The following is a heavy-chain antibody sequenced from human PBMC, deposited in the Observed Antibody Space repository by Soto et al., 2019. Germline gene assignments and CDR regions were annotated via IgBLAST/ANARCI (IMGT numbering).Heavy chain of an antibody. CDR3: AKGVTAATSGWLSQFDT. D-gene: IGHD6-19*01. V-gene: IGHV1-2*02. J-gene: IGHJ4*02. CDR1: ADALSNFE. CDR2: INPTRGGT. Sequence: ALVTVSSTASADALSNFELPSVRQAPRQGLEWVGWINPTRGGTNYAQKFRDRVTVTADPSISTAYMEFSRLSSDDTAVYYCAKGVTAATSGWLSQFDTWGQGTVVTVSS.